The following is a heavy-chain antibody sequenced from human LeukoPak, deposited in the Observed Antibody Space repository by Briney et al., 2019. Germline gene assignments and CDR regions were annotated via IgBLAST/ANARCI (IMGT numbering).Heavy chain of an antibody. Sequence: KPSETLSLTCTVSGGSISSGGYYWSWIRQHPGKGLEWIGYIYYSGSTNYNPSLKSRVTISVDTSKNQFSLKLSSVTAADTAVYYCARNDPYIMAYFDYWGQGTLVTVSS. D-gene: IGHD3-16*01. CDR2: IYYSGST. CDR3: ARNDPYIMAYFDY. V-gene: IGHV4-61*08. J-gene: IGHJ4*02. CDR1: GGSISSGGYY.